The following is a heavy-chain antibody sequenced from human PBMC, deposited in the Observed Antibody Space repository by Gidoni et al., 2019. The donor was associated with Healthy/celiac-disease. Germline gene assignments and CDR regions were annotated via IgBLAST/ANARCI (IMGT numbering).Heavy chain of an antibody. CDR2: INHSGST. D-gene: IGHD2-15*01. J-gene: IGHJ1*01. CDR3: ARGGVAATLVYFQH. Sequence: QVQLQQWGAGLLKPSETLSLTCAGYGGSFSGYYWSWIRQPPGKGLEWIGEINHSGSTNYNPSLKSRVTISVDTSKNQFSLKLSSVTAADTAVYYCARGGVAATLVYFQHWGQGTLVTVSS. CDR1: GGSFSGYY. V-gene: IGHV4-34*01.